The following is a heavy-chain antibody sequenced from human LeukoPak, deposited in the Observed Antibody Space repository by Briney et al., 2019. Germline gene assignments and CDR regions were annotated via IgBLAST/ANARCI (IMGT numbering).Heavy chain of an antibody. CDR3: AKDRTRRGADYCFDY. CDR1: GFTFSSYG. CDR2: ISTDGNDK. V-gene: IGHV3-30*18. J-gene: IGHJ4*02. D-gene: IGHD3-10*01. Sequence: GGSLRLSCAASGFTFSSYGIHWVCQAPGKGLEWVAVISTDGNDKYYADSVKGRFTISRDNSKSTLYLQMNSLRAEDTAVYYCAKDRTRRGADYCFDYWGQGTLVTVSS.